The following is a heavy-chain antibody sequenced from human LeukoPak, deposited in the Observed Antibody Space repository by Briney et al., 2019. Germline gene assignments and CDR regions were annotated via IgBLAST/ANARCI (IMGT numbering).Heavy chain of an antibody. Sequence: SSGGYYWNWIRQPAGKGLEWVSFITWNGGSAYYADSVKGRFTISRDNSKDSLYLQMNSLRAEDTALYYCAKDRPFPYGMDVWGQGTTVTVSS. V-gene: IGHV3-43D*03. J-gene: IGHJ6*02. CDR1: SSGGYY. CDR2: ITWNGGSA. CDR3: AKDRPFPYGMDV.